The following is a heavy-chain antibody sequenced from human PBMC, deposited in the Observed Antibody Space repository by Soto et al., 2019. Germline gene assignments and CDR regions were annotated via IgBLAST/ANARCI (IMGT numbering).Heavy chain of an antibody. J-gene: IGHJ6*02. Sequence: GGSLRLSCAASGFTFSSYSMNWVRQAPGKGLEWVSYISSSSSTIYYADSVKGRFTISRDNAKNSLYLQMNSLRDEDTAVYYCARDRYCSSTSCRGFYYGMDVWGQGTTVTVSS. V-gene: IGHV3-48*02. CDR1: GFTFSSYS. CDR3: ARDRYCSSTSCRGFYYGMDV. D-gene: IGHD2-2*01. CDR2: ISSSSSTI.